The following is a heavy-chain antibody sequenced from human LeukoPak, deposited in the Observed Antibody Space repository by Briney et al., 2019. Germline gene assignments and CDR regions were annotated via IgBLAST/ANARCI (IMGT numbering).Heavy chain of an antibody. CDR1: GGSISSYY. CDR2: IYYSGST. J-gene: IGHJ3*02. Sequence: SETLSLTCTVSGGSISSYYWSWLRQPPGKGLEWIGYIYYSGSTNYNPSLKSRVTISVDTSKNQFSLKLSSVTAADTAVYYCARDFGDIWGQGTMVTVSS. V-gene: IGHV4-59*01. D-gene: IGHD3-10*01. CDR3: ARDFGDI.